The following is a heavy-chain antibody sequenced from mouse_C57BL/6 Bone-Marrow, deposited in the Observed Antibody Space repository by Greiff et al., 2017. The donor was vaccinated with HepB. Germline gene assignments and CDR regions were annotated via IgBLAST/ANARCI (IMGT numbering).Heavy chain of an antibody. CDR2: IDPSDSYT. V-gene: IGHV1-69*01. CDR1: GYTFTSYW. J-gene: IGHJ2*01. Sequence: QVQLQQSGAELVMPGASVKLSCKASGYTFTSYWMHWVKQRPGQGLEWIGEIDPSDSYTNYNQKFKGKSTLTVDKSSSTAYMQLSSLTSEDSAVYYCARDLYGSSYSFDYWGQGTTLTVSS. CDR3: ARDLYGSSYSFDY. D-gene: IGHD1-1*01.